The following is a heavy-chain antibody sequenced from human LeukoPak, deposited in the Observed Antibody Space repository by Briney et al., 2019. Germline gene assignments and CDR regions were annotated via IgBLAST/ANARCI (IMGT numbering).Heavy chain of an antibody. CDR3: ARDARDCSGGSCYFDAFDI. V-gene: IGHV1-69*05. D-gene: IGHD2-15*01. Sequence: ASVKVSCKASGGTFSSYAISRVRQAPGQGLEWMGGIIPIFGTANYAQKFQGRVTITTDESTSTAYMELSSLRSEDTAVYYCARDARDCSGGSCYFDAFDIWGQGTMVTVSS. CDR2: IIPIFGTA. CDR1: GGTFSSYA. J-gene: IGHJ3*02.